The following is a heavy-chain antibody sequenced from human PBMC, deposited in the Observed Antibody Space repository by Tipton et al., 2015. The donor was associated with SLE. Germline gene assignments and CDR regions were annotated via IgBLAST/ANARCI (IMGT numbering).Heavy chain of an antibody. Sequence: TLSLTCTVSGGSISSSGYDWTWIRQPPGKGLEWIGYIYYSGSTYYNPSLQSRLTMSVDTSRNQFSLKLTSVTAADTAVYFCARFDYGNWDDYWGQGTLVTVSS. D-gene: IGHD4-11*01. V-gene: IGHV4-31*03. CDR1: GGSISSSGYD. J-gene: IGHJ4*02. CDR3: ARFDYGNWDDY. CDR2: IYYSGST.